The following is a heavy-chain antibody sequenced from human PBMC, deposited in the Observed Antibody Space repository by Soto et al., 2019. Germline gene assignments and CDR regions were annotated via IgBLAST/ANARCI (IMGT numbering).Heavy chain of an antibody. J-gene: IGHJ4*02. CDR2: ISAYNGNT. D-gene: IGHD4-17*01. Sequence: QVPLVQSGAEVKKPGASVKVSCKASGYTFTSYGISWVRQAPGQGLEWMGWISAYNGNTNYAQKLQGRVTMTTDTSTSTAYMELRSLRSDDTAVYYCARDSYGDYPTGGYYFDYWGQGTLVTVSS. V-gene: IGHV1-18*01. CDR1: GYTFTSYG. CDR3: ARDSYGDYPTGGYYFDY.